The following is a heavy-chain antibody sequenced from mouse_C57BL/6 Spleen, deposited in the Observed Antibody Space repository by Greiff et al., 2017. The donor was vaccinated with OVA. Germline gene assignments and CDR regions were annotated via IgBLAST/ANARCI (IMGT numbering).Heavy chain of an antibody. Sequence: QVQLKQPGAELVKPGASVKVSCKASGYTFTSYWMHWVKQRPGHGLEWIGRIHPSDSATNYNQKFKGKAPFTVDNSSRPAYMQLSSLTSEDAAVDYCAISPSTLAGFAYWGQGTLVTVSA. J-gene: IGHJ3*01. CDR1: GYTFTSYW. CDR2: IHPSDSAT. V-gene: IGHV1-74*01. D-gene: IGHD2-1*01. CDR3: AISPSTLAGFAY.